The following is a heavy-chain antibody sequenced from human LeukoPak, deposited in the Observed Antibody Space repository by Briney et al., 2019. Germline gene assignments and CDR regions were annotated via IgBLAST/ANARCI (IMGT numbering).Heavy chain of an antibody. D-gene: IGHD1-14*01. CDR1: GGSISSHY. Sequence: SETLSLTCTVPGGSISSHYWSWIRQPPGKVLQWIGCIYYSGGTNYNPSLKSRVTISVDTSKNQFSLKLSSVTAADTAVYYCASSPDLHRSYYYYYMDVWGKGTTVTVSS. V-gene: IGHV4-59*11. CDR3: ASSPDLHRSYYYYYMDV. J-gene: IGHJ6*03. CDR2: IYYSGGT.